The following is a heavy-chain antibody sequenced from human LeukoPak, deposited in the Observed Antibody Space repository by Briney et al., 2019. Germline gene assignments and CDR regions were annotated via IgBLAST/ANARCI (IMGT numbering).Heavy chain of an antibody. V-gene: IGHV4-4*07. D-gene: IGHD2-2*01. CDR3: ARDIVVVPANWFDP. CDR2: IYTSGST. CDR1: GGSISSYY. Sequence: PSETLSLTCTVSGGSISSYYWSWIRQPAGKGLEWIGRIYTSGSTNYNPSLKSRVTMSVDTSKNQFSLKLSSVTAADTAVYYCARDIVVVPANWFDPWGQGTLVTVSS. J-gene: IGHJ5*02.